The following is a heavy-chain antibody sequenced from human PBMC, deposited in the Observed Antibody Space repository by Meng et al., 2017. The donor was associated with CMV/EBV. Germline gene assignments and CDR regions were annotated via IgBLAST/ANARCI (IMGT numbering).Heavy chain of an antibody. J-gene: IGHJ6*02. CDR3: AREKRGLGYCSSTSCYYYYGMDV. D-gene: IGHD2-2*01. V-gene: IGHV1-69*05. CDR2: IIPIFGTA. CDR1: GYTFTSYY. Sequence: SVKVSCKASGYTFTSYYMHWVRQAPGQGLEWMGGIIPIFGTANYAQKFQGRVTITTDESTSTAYMELSSLRSEDTAVYYCAREKRGLGYCSSTSCYYYYGMDVWGQGTTVTVSS.